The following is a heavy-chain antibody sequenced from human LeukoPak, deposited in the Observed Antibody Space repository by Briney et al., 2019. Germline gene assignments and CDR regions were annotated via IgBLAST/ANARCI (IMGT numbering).Heavy chain of an antibody. J-gene: IGHJ6*03. V-gene: IGHV3-30*04. Sequence: GGSLRLSCAASGFTFSSYAMHWVRQAPGKGLEGVAVISYDGSNKYYADSVKGRFTISRDNSKNTLYLQMNSLRAEDTAVYYCARDSTVTGYYYYYMDVWGKGTTVTVSS. CDR2: ISYDGSNK. D-gene: IGHD4-17*01. CDR3: ARDSTVTGYYYYYMDV. CDR1: GFTFSSYA.